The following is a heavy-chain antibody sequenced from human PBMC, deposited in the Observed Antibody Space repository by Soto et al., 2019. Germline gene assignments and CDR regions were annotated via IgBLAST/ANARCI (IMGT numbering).Heavy chain of an antibody. D-gene: IGHD3-10*01. CDR2: IIPIFGTA. CDR1: GGTFSSYA. CDR3: ARVKTEGSREIYYYGMDV. J-gene: IGHJ6*02. V-gene: IGHV1-69*13. Sequence: GASVKGSCKASGGTFSSYAISWVRQAPGQRLEWMGGIIPIFGTANYAQKFQGRVTITADESTSTAYMELSSLRSEDTAVYYCARVKTEGSREIYYYGMDVWGQGTTVTVYS.